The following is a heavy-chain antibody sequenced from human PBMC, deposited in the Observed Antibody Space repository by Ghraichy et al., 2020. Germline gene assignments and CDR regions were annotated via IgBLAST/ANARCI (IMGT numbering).Heavy chain of an antibody. CDR1: GGSISSSSYY. Sequence: SETLSLTCTVSGGSISSSSYYWGWIRQPPGKGLEWIGSIYYSGSTYYNPSLKSRVTISVDTSKNQFSLKLSSVTAADTAVYYCASSASAYYYGMDVWGQGTTVTVSS. CDR3: ASSASAYYYGMDV. J-gene: IGHJ6*02. CDR2: IYYSGST. V-gene: IGHV4-39*01.